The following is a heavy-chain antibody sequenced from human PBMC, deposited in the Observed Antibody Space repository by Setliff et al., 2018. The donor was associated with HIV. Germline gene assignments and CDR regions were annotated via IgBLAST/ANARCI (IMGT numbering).Heavy chain of an antibody. D-gene: IGHD5-12*01. CDR1: GFFFKNAW. CDR3: ARLYRDGSQYSGYDLGFDP. J-gene: IGHJ5*02. V-gene: IGHV3-15*01. Sequence: PGGSLRLSCAASGFFFKNAWMSWVRQAPGKGLEWIGRIKSEADGGTEESAAFLKGRFTISRDDSKNTLFLQMNSLKVEDTALYYCARLYRDGSQYSGYDLGFDPWGQGTLVTVSS. CDR2: IKSEADGGTE.